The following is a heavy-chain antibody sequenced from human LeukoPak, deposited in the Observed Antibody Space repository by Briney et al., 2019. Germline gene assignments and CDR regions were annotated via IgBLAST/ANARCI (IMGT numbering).Heavy chain of an antibody. CDR1: GFTFSSYW. CDR3: ARDGGAFDWFDP. D-gene: IGHD3-3*01. CDR2: INSDGSST. J-gene: IGHJ5*02. Sequence: GGSLRLSCAASGFTFSSYWMHWVRQAPGKGLVWVSRINSDGSSTTYADSVKGRFTISRDNAKNSLYLQMNSLRDEDTAVYYCARDGGAFDWFDPWGQGTLVTVSS. V-gene: IGHV3-74*01.